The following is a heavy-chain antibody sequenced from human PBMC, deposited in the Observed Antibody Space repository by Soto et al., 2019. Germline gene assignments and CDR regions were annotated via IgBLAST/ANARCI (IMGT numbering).Heavy chain of an antibody. CDR2: IYYTGST. J-gene: IGHJ4*02. Sequence: SETLSLTCIVSGGSLSSGSYYWSWIRQPPGKGLEWIGYIYYTGSTSYNPSLKSRVTISVDTSKNQFSLKLSSVTAADSAVYYCARVNXXXXXXXXXXWGXXXLVTXXS. CDR1: GGSLSSGSYY. V-gene: IGHV4-61*01. CDR3: ARVNXXXXXXXXXX.